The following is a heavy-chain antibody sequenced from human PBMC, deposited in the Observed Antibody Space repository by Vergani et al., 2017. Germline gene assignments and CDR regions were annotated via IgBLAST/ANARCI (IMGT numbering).Heavy chain of an antibody. D-gene: IGHD3-9*01. Sequence: VQLVESGGGLVKPGGSLRLSCAASGFTFSSYSMNWVRQAPGKGLEWVSSISSSSSYIYYADSVKGRFTISRDNAKNALYLQRNSLRAEDTAVYYCARARSDWPGRGDYYYGMDVWGQGTTVTVSS. CDR1: GFTFSSYS. V-gene: IGHV3-21*01. CDR2: ISSSSSYI. J-gene: IGHJ6*02. CDR3: ARARSDWPGRGDYYYGMDV.